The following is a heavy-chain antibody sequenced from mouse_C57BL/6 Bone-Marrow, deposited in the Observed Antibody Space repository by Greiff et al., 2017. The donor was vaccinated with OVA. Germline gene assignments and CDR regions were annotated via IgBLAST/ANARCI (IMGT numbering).Heavy chain of an antibody. Sequence: QVQLQPGAELVKPGASVKMSCKASGYTFTSYWITWVKQRPGQGLEWIGDIYPGSGSTNYNEKFKSKATLTVDTSSSTAYMQLSSLTSEDAAVYYCVGKYYFDYWGQGTTLTVSS. J-gene: IGHJ2*01. CDR1: GYTFTSYW. CDR2: IYPGSGST. CDR3: VGKYYFDY. V-gene: IGHV1-55*01.